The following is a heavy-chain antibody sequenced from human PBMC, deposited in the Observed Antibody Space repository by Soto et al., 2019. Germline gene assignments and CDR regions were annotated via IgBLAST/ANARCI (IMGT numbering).Heavy chain of an antibody. D-gene: IGHD3-22*01. CDR2: ISSSSSTI. Sequence: EVQLVESGGGLVQPGGSLRLSCAASGFTFSSYSMNWVRQAPGKGLEWVSYISSSSSTIYYADSVKGRFTISRDNAKNSLYPQMNSLRAEDAAVYYCARGPYYYDSSGPWGYFDLWGRGTLVTVSS. J-gene: IGHJ2*01. CDR1: GFTFSSYS. CDR3: ARGPYYYDSSGPWGYFDL. V-gene: IGHV3-48*01.